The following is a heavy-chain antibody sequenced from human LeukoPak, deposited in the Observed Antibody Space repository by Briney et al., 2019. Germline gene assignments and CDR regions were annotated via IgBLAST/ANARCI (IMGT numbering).Heavy chain of an antibody. D-gene: IGHD4-11*01. CDR2: IHPSGIT. V-gene: IGHV4-4*07. Sequence: SETLSLTCTVSGASINKDYWAWIRQPAGKGLEWIGRIHPSGITHQNPSLRGRVTMSIDASKNQFSLNLSSVTAADTAVYYCARRAYSNYVFDYWGQGTLVTVSS. J-gene: IGHJ4*02. CDR3: ARRAYSNYVFDY. CDR1: GASINKDY.